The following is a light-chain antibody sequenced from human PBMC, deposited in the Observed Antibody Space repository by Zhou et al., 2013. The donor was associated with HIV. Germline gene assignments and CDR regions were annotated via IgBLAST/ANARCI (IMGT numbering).Light chain of an antibody. J-gene: IGKJ5*01. V-gene: IGKV3-20*01. Sequence: EVVLTQSPGTLSLSPGERATLSCRASQSVSGSSLAWYQQKPGQAPRLLINVASNRATGIPDRFSGSGSGTDFTLTIGRLEPEDFAVYYCQQYGSLPITFGQGTRLEIK. CDR3: QQYGSLPIT. CDR1: QSVSGSS. CDR2: VAS.